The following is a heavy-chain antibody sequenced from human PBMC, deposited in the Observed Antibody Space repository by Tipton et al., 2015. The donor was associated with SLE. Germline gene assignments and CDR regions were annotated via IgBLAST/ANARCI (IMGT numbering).Heavy chain of an antibody. CDR2: IWYDGSDE. CDR3: AKALYSSSSGAFDI. J-gene: IGHJ3*02. D-gene: IGHD6-6*01. Sequence: SLRLSCAASGFTFSNYGMHWVRQAPGKGLEWVAVIWYDGSDEYYADSVKGRFTISRDNSKNTLYVQMNSLRAEDMAMYYCAKALYSSSSGAFDIWGQGTMVTVSS. V-gene: IGHV3-30*18. CDR1: GFTFSNYG.